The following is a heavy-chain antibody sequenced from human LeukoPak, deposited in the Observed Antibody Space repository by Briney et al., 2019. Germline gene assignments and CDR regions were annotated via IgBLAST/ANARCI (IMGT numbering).Heavy chain of an antibody. CDR3: ARVPYSYGDYVAYYYYGMDV. CDR2: IYHSGST. CDR1: GYSISSGYY. Sequence: SETLSLTCTVSGYSISSGYYWGWIRQPPGKGLEWIGSIYHSGSTYHNPSLKSRVTISVDTSKNQFSLKLSSVTAADTAVYYCARVPYSYGDYVAYYYYGMDVWGQGTTVTVSS. J-gene: IGHJ6*02. D-gene: IGHD4-17*01. V-gene: IGHV4-38-2*02.